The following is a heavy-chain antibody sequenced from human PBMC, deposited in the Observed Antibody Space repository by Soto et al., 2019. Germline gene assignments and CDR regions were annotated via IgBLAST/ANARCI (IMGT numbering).Heavy chain of an antibody. D-gene: IGHD4-17*01. J-gene: IGHJ4*02. CDR1: GGSFSGYY. CDR3: ARVATVTAYDY. CDR2: INHSGST. V-gene: IGHV4-34*01. Sequence: SETLSLTCAVYGGSFSGYYWSWIRQPTGKGLEWIGEINHSGSTNYNPSLKSRVTISVDTSKNQFSLKLSSVTAADTAVYYCARVATVTAYDYWGQGTLVTVSS.